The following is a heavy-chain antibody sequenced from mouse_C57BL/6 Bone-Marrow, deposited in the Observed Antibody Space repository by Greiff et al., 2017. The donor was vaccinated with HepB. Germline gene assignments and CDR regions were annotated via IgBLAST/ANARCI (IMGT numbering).Heavy chain of an antibody. CDR3: ARGGIYDAH. Sequence: QVQLQQPGAELVKPGASVKLSCKASGYTFTSYWMQWVKQRPGQGLEWIGEIDPSDSYTNYNQKFKGKATLTVDTSSSTAYMQLSSLTSEDSAVYYCARGGIYDAHWGQGTLVTVSA. CDR1: GYTFTSYW. D-gene: IGHD2-3*01. V-gene: IGHV1-50*01. J-gene: IGHJ3*01. CDR2: IDPSDSYT.